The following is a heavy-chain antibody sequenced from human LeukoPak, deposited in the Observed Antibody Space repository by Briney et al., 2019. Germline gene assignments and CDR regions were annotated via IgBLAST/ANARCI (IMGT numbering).Heavy chain of an antibody. Sequence: GGSLRLSCAASGFTFSRYWMSWFRQAPGKGLEWVANIKQDGSEKYYVDSVNGRFTISRDNAKNSLFLQMNNLRAEDTAVYYCATHSGWRFDYWGQGTLVTVSS. D-gene: IGHD6-19*01. CDR2: IKQDGSEK. CDR1: GFTFSRYW. J-gene: IGHJ4*02. V-gene: IGHV3-7*03. CDR3: ATHSGWRFDY.